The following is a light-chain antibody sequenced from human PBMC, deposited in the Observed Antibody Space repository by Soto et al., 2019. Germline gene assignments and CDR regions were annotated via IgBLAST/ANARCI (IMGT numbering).Light chain of an antibody. V-gene: IGKV1-5*01. CDR3: QQLNKYPST. J-gene: IGKJ4*01. CDR2: DAS. Sequence: IQMTQSPSTLSASVGDRVTITCRASQSISSWLAWYQQKPGKAPKLLIYDASSLESGVPSRFSGSGSGTEFTLSISSLQPDDFATYYCQQLNKYPSTFGGGTKVDIK. CDR1: QSISSW.